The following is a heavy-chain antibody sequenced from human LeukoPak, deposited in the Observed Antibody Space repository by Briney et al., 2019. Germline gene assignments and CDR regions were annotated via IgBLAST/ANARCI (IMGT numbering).Heavy chain of an antibody. D-gene: IGHD3-22*01. CDR3: ARLTHSYYTDTTGYYPYYYMDV. J-gene: IGHJ6*03. CDR2: ISYTGST. CDR1: GGSISSSTYY. Sequence: PSETLFLTCTVSGGSISSSTYYWGWIRQPPGTGLEWIGRISYTGSTYYNPSLKTLVTISVDTSKNHFSLSLSSVTAADTAVYYCARLTHSYYTDTTGYYPYYYMDVWGKGTTVTVSS. V-gene: IGHV4-39*02.